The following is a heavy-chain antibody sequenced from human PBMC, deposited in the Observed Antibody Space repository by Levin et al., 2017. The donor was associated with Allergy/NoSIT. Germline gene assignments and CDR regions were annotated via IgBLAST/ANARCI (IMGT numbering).Heavy chain of an antibody. J-gene: IGHJ6*02. Sequence: SETLSLTCTVSGGSISSYYWSWIRQPPGKGLEWIGYIYYSGSTNYNPSLKSRVTISVDTSKNQFSLKLSSVTAADTAVYYCARAGGCRYCTNGVPNYYGMDVWGQGTTVTVSS. D-gene: IGHD2-8*01. V-gene: IGHV4-59*01. CDR2: IYYSGST. CDR1: GGSISSYY. CDR3: ARAGGCRYCTNGVPNYYGMDV.